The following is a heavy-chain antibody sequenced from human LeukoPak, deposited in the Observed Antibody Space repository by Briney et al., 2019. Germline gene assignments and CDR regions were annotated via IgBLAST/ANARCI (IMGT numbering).Heavy chain of an antibody. CDR1: GGSFSGSY. Sequence: PSETLSLTCAVYGGSFSGSYWSWIRQPPGKGLEWIGEINHSGSTNYNPSLKSRVTISVDTSKNQFSLKLTSVTAADTAVFYCGKKPGYYVVLTGYNNQNWFAPWGQGTLVTVSS. CDR2: INHSGST. D-gene: IGHD3-9*01. J-gene: IGHJ5*02. CDR3: GKKPGYYVVLTGYNNQNWFAP. V-gene: IGHV4-34*01.